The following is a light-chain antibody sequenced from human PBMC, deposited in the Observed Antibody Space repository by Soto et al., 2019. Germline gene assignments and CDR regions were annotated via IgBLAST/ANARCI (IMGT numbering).Light chain of an antibody. CDR2: ALS. V-gene: IGKV3-20*01. J-gene: IGKJ2*01. Sequence: IVLTQSPGTLSLSPGERVTLSCRASQSVSSTYLAWYQQKPGQAPRLLVYALSRRATGIPDRFSDSGSGTDFTLTISRLEPEDFAVYYCQQYNTSPPGYTFGQGTKLEIK. CDR1: QSVSSTY. CDR3: QQYNTSPPGYT.